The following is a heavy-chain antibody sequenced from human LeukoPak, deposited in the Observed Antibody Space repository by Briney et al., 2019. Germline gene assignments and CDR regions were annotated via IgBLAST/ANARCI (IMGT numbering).Heavy chain of an antibody. J-gene: IGHJ4*02. Sequence: ASVKVSCKAPGDTFSTYAISWVRQAPGQGLEWMGGIIPIFGTANYAQKFQGRVTITTDESTSTAYMELSSLRSEDTAVYYCARVDYYGSGSYYNIGYYFDYWGQGTLVTVSS. CDR1: GDTFSTYA. D-gene: IGHD3-10*01. CDR2: IIPIFGTA. CDR3: ARVDYYGSGSYYNIGYYFDY. V-gene: IGHV1-69*05.